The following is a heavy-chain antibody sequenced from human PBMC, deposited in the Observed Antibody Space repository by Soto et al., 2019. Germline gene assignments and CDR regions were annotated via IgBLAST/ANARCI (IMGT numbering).Heavy chain of an antibody. CDR3: ARDAGGYNSWAIHYLDN. J-gene: IGHJ4*02. Sequence: QVHLVQSGAEVKKPGASVKVSCKASGYIFSNYYMHWMRQAPGQGLEWMGIINPSDNSATYAQKCQGRITLNTDTPTSTVYMELSRLTPEATAIYYCARDAGGYNSWAIHYLDNRGQGTLVTVSS. V-gene: IGHV1-46*01. CDR2: INPSDNSA. D-gene: IGHD2-8*02. CDR1: GYIFSNYY.